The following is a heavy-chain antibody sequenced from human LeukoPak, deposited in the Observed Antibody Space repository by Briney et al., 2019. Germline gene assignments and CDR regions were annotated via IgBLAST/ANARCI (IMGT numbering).Heavy chain of an antibody. V-gene: IGHV4-59*01. CDR2: IYYSGYT. Sequence: SETLSLTCTVSGVSISSYYWSWIRQPPGKGLEWIGYIYYSGYTDHNPSLKSRVTISIDTSKNQFSLKLSSVTAADTAVYYCASGSESWGLLPKFYFDYWGQGTLVTVSS. J-gene: IGHJ4*02. CDR3: ASGSESWGLLPKFYFDY. D-gene: IGHD1-26*01. CDR1: GVSISSYY.